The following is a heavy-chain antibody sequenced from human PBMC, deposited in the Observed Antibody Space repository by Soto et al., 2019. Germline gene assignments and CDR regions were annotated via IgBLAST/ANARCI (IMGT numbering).Heavy chain of an antibody. V-gene: IGHV1-8*01. J-gene: IGHJ3*02. CDR3: SRGIRYYYDSSGYLYGFDI. D-gene: IGHD3-22*01. CDR2: MNPNSGNT. CDR1: GYTFTSYD. Sequence: QVQLVQSGAEVKKPGASVKVSCKASGYTFTSYDINWVRQATGQGLEWMGWMNPNSGNTGYAQKFQGRVTMTRNTAISTAYMELSRLRADSTAVYYWSRGIRYYYDSSGYLYGFDIWGQGTMVTVSS.